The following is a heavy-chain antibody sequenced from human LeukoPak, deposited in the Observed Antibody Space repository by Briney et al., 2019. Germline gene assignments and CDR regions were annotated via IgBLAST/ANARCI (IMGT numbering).Heavy chain of an antibody. CDR2: ISSSSSYI. V-gene: IGHV3-21*01. CDR1: GFTFSSYS. Sequence: GGSLRLSCAASGFTFSSYSMNWVRQAPGKGLEWVSSISSSSSYIYYADSVKGRFTISRDNAKNSLYLQMNSLRAEDTAVYYCARDRGYCGSTSCYFGGGYFDYWGQGTLVTVSS. D-gene: IGHD2-2*01. J-gene: IGHJ4*02. CDR3: ARDRGYCGSTSCYFGGGYFDY.